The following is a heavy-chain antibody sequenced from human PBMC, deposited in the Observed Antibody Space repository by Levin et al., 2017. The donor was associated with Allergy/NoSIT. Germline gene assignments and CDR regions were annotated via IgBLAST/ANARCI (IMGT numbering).Heavy chain of an antibody. V-gene: IGHV3-53*01. Sequence: GGSLRLSCAASEFTISSNHMSWVRQAPGKGLEWVSVIYSGDNIHYSDSVKGRFTISRDNSKNTLYLQMNSLIAEDTAVYCCARDHYDILTGYYGGYGMDVWGQGTTVTVSS. CDR2: IYSGDNI. CDR1: EFTISSNH. J-gene: IGHJ6*02. D-gene: IGHD3-9*01. CDR3: ARDHYDILTGYYGGYGMDV.